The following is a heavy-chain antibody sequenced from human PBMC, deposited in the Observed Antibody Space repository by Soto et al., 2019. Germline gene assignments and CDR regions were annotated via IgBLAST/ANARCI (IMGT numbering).Heavy chain of an antibody. CDR1: SGSFSAYY. CDR3: ARVLGPCYGDFGNYCHN. J-gene: IGHJ4*01. D-gene: IGHD4-17*01. CDR2: INHNGRN. V-gene: IGHV4-34*02. Sequence: QVQLQQWGAGLLKPSETLSLTCAVYSGSFSAYYWSWIRQPPGKGLEWIGEINHNGRNNYNPSLRGQVAISVDTSKSQFSLRLYSVTAMDTAVYYCARVLGPCYGDFGNYCHNWGHGTLVTVSS.